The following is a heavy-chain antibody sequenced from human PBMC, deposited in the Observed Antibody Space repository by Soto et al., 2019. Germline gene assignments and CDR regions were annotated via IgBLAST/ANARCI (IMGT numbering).Heavy chain of an antibody. D-gene: IGHD1-1*01. CDR2: LSAPNGNT. V-gene: IGHV1-18*01. Sequence: QVHLVQSGAEVKKPGASVKVSCKGSGYAFTTYGTTWVRQAPGQGLEWMGWLSAPNGNTNYAQTPQGRVTVTADTSTRTAYMELRSLRSDDTAMYYGARGRYGDYWGQGALVTVSS. CDR3: ARGRYGDY. CDR1: GYAFTTYG. J-gene: IGHJ4*02.